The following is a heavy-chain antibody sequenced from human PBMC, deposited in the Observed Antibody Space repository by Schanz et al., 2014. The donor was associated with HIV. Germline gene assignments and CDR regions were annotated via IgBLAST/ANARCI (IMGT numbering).Heavy chain of an antibody. CDR1: GFSFSTYG. CDR2: ISYDGIYK. J-gene: IGHJ6*02. Sequence: AQLVESGGGVVQPGRSLRLSCAASGFSFSTYGIHWVRQAPGKGLQWVAVISYDGIYKEYADSVQNRYTISRDNSKNTAHLQINHLTLLGAAVYSFANATTWNYYCYYDMDVWGRGTTVTVSS. CDR3: ANATTWNYYCYYDMDV. D-gene: IGHD1-1*01. V-gene: IGHV3-30*18.